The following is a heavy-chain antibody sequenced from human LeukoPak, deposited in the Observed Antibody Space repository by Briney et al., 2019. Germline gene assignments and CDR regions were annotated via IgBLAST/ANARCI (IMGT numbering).Heavy chain of an antibody. CDR3: ARGSGDGYNYYYFDY. J-gene: IGHJ4*02. CDR1: GDSVSTSSAA. CDR2: TYYRSKWYN. D-gene: IGHD5-24*01. Sequence: SQTLSLTCAISGDSVSTSSAAWNWIRQSPSRGLQWLGRTYYRSKWYNDYALSLKSRIAINPDTSKNQFSLQLNSVTPEDTAVYYCARGSGDGYNYYYFDYWDQGTLVTVSS. V-gene: IGHV6-1*01.